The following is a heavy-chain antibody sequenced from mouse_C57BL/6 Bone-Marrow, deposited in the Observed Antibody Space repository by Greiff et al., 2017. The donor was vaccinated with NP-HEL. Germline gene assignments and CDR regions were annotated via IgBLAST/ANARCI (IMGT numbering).Heavy chain of an antibody. V-gene: IGHV1-72*01. CDR3: ARGPISNGSSYNRRVLDY. CDR2: IDPNSGGT. Sequence: QVQLQQPGAELVKPGASVKLSCKASGYTFTSYWMHWVKQSPGRGLEWIGRIDPNSGGTKYNEKLKSKATLTVATPSSPTYRQLSSLTSEDSAVYYCARGPISNGSSYNRRVLDYWGQGTTLTVSS. CDR1: GYTFTSYW. D-gene: IGHD1-1*01. J-gene: IGHJ2*01.